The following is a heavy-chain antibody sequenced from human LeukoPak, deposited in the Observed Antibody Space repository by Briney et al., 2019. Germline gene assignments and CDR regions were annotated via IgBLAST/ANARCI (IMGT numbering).Heavy chain of an antibody. CDR2: ISGSGGST. CDR3: AKDVGDFWSGYYGYFDY. D-gene: IGHD3-3*01. J-gene: IGHJ4*02. CDR1: GFTFSSYA. V-gene: IGHV3-23*01. Sequence: GGSLRLSCAASGFTFSSYAMSWVRQAPGKGLEWVSAISGSGGSTYYADSVKGRFTISRDNSKNTLYLQMNSLRAEDTAVYYCAKDVGDFWSGYYGYFDYWGQGTLVTVSS.